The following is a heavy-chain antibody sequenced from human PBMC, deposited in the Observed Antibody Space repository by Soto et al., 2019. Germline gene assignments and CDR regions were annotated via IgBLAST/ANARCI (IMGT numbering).Heavy chain of an antibody. CDR2: IWYDGSNK. J-gene: IGHJ4*02. CDR1: GFTFSSYG. D-gene: IGHD3-9*01. CDR3: ARPQLRYFDWLSLDY. Sequence: PGVSLRLSCAASGFTFSSYGMHWVRQAPGKGLEWVAVIWYDGSNKYYADSVKGRFTISRDNSKNTLYLQMNSLRAEDTAVYYCARPQLRYFDWLSLDYWGQGTLVTVSS. V-gene: IGHV3-33*01.